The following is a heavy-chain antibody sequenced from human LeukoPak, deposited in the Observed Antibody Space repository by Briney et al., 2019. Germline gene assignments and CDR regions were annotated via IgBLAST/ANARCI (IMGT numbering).Heavy chain of an antibody. V-gene: IGHV4-39*01. D-gene: IGHD6-19*01. CDR2: IYYSGST. J-gene: IGHJ4*02. Sequence: TSETLSLTCTVSGGSISSSSYYWGWIRQPPGKGLEWIGSIYYSGSTYYNPSLKSRVTISVDTSKNQFSLKLSSVTAADTAVYYCARQATVAARPDRFDYWGQGTLVTVSS. CDR1: GGSISSSSYY. CDR3: ARQATVAARPDRFDY.